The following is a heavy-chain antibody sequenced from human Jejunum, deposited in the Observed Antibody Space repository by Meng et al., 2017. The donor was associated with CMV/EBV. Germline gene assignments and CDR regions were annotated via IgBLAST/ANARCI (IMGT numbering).Heavy chain of an antibody. Sequence: AAATSTFRNDWRTWIRQAPGKGLEWVASINRGSSDIYYLDSVKGRFTISRDNARNALYLQMTSLRADDTGVYYCATDSFPYSSDTRGQGTLVTVSS. D-gene: IGHD2-15*01. J-gene: IGHJ4*02. V-gene: IGHV3-7*04. CDR3: ATDSFPYSSDT. CDR1: TSTFRNDW. CDR2: INRGSSDI.